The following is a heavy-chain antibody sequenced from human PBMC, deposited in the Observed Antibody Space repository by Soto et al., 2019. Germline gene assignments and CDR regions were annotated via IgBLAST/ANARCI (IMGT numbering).Heavy chain of an antibody. V-gene: IGHV3-30*18. CDR2: VSYEGTTK. D-gene: IGHD6-19*01. CDR1: GFTFRWFA. J-gene: IGHJ6*02. CDR3: AKDDREAVAGAVHFYGMDV. Sequence: QVQLVESGGDVVQPGESLRLSCVASGFTFRWFAMLWVRQAPGKGLEWVAAVSYEGTTKTYSDDVKGRFTISRDNSRNTVYLQLDNLRREDTAMYYCAKDDREAVAGAVHFYGMDVLGQGTSVTVSS.